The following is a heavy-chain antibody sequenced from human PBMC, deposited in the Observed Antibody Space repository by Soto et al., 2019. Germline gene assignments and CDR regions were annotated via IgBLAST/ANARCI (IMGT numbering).Heavy chain of an antibody. CDR3: ATGDYGGYFDY. D-gene: IGHD4-17*01. J-gene: IGHJ4*02. CDR2: INHSGST. Sequence: SETLSLTCAVYGGSFSGYYWSWIRQPPGKGLEWIGEINHSGSTNYNPSLKSRVTISVDTSKNQFSLKLSSVTAADTAVYYCATGDYGGYFDYWGQGTLVTVSS. V-gene: IGHV4-34*01. CDR1: GGSFSGYY.